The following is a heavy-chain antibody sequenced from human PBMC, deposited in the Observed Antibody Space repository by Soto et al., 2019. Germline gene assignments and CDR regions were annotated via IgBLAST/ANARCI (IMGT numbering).Heavy chain of an antibody. CDR1: GGTFSSYT. D-gene: IGHD5-12*01. CDR2: IIPIFGTA. CDR3: ARGNHRWLQLWYFDL. J-gene: IGHJ2*01. Sequence: QAQLVQSGAEVKKPGSSVTVSCKASGGTFSSYTISWVRQAPGQGLEWMGGIIPIFGTANYAQKFQGRVTITAGESTSTAYMELSSLRSEDTAVYYCARGNHRWLQLWYFDLWGRGTLVTVSS. V-gene: IGHV1-69*12.